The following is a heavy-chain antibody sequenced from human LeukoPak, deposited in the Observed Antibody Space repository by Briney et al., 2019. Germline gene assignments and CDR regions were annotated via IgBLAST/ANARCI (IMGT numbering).Heavy chain of an antibody. CDR1: GGSFSGYY. CDR3: ARSMRTMIVVVMRGNWFDP. J-gene: IGHJ5*02. D-gene: IGHD3-22*01. CDR2: INHSGST. V-gene: IGHV4-34*01. Sequence: SETLSLTCAVYGGSFSGYYWSWIRQPPGKGLEWIGEINHSGSTNYNPSLKSRVTISVDTSKHQFSLKLSSVTAADTAVYYCARSMRTMIVVVMRGNWFDPWGQGTLVTVSS.